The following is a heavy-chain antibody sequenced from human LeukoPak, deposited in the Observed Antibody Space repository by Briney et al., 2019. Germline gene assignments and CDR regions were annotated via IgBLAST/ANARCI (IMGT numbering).Heavy chain of an antibody. CDR1: GGTFSSYA. Sequence: ASVKVSCKASGGTFSSYAISWVRQAPGQGLEWMGRIIPIFGTANYAQKFQGRVTITTDESTSTAYMELSSLRSEDTAVYHCARDYDSSGYYYGWGQGTLVTVSS. CDR3: ARDYDSSGYYYG. V-gene: IGHV1-69*05. D-gene: IGHD3-22*01. CDR2: IIPIFGTA. J-gene: IGHJ4*02.